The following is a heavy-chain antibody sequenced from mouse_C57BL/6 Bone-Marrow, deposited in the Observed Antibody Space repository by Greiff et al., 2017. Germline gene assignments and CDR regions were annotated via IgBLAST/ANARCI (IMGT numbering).Heavy chain of an antibody. CDR1: GFTFSDYY. J-gene: IGHJ3*01. Sequence: DVMLVESGGGLVQPGGSLKLSCAASGFTFSDYYMYWVRQTPEKRLEWVAYISNGGGSTYYPDTVKGRFTISRDNAKNTLYLQMSRLKSEDTAMYYCARHEGYDSFAYWGQGTLVTVSA. CDR3: ARHEGYDSFAY. V-gene: IGHV5-12*01. D-gene: IGHD2-2*01. CDR2: ISNGGGST.